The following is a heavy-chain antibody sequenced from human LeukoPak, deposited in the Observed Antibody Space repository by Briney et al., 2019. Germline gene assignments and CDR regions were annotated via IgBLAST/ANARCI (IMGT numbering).Heavy chain of an antibody. D-gene: IGHD1-14*01. CDR2: IYSGGRT. CDR1: GFTVSSNY. J-gene: IGHJ4*02. V-gene: IGHV3-66*01. CDR3: ARDSDRYYFDY. Sequence: GGSLRLSCAASGFTVSSNYMSRVRQAPGKGLEWVSVIYSGGRTYYADSVKGRFTISRDNSKNTLYLQMNSLRAEDTAVYYCARDSDRYYFDYWGQGTLVTVSS.